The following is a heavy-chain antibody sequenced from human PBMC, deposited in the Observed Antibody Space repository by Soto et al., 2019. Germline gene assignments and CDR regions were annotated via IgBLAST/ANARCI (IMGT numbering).Heavy chain of an antibody. CDR2: ISAYNGNT. CDR3: ARQADILTGYDFDY. Sequence: ASVKVSCKASGYTFTSYGISWVRQAPGQGLEWMGWISAYNGNTNYAQKLQGWVTMTRDTSISTAYMELGRLRSDDTAVYYCARQADILTGYDFDYWGQGTLVTVSS. CDR1: GYTFTSYG. J-gene: IGHJ4*02. V-gene: IGHV1-18*01. D-gene: IGHD3-9*01.